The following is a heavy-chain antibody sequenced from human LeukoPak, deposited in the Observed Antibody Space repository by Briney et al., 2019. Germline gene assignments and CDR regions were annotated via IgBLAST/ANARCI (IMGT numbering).Heavy chain of an antibody. J-gene: IGHJ4*02. CDR2: ISGSGTTI. CDR1: GFTFSDYY. D-gene: IGHD3-10*01. CDR3: AREAYYYSSGF. V-gene: IGHV3-11*04. Sequence: PGGSLRLSCAASGFTFSDYYMSWIRQAPGKGLEWVSYISGSGTTIHYSDSVKGRFTVSRDNTKNSLYLQKNTLRAEDTAVYFCAREAYYYSSGFWGQGTLVTVSS.